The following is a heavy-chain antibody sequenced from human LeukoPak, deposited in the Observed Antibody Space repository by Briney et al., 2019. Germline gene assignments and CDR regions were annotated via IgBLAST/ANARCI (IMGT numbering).Heavy chain of an antibody. D-gene: IGHD6-13*01. CDR3: ARGSSSFLRDNWFDP. Sequence: GGSLRLSCAASGFTFSSYDMHWVRQATGKGLEWVSAIGTAGDTYYPGSVKGRFTISRENAKNSLYLQMNSLRAGDTAVYYCARGSSSFLRDNWFDPWGQGTLITVSS. CDR1: GFTFSSYD. J-gene: IGHJ5*02. CDR2: IGTAGDT. V-gene: IGHV3-13*01.